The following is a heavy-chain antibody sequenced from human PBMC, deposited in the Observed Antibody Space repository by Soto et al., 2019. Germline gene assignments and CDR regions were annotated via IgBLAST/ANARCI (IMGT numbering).Heavy chain of an antibody. D-gene: IGHD1-7*01. CDR2: ISYDGSNK. Sequence: GGSLRLSCAASGFTFSSYWMSWVRQAPGKGLEWVAVISYDGSNKYYADSVKGRFTISRDNSKNTLYLQMNSLRAEDTAVYYCARDDNWNYKLDYWGQGTLVTVSS. CDR3: ARDDNWNYKLDY. CDR1: GFTFSSYW. J-gene: IGHJ4*02. V-gene: IGHV3-30*03.